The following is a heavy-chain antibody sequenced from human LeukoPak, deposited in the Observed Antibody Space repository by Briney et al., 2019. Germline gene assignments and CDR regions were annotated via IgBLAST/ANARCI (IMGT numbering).Heavy chain of an antibody. CDR1: GGSISSYY. CDR3: ARAYGSFDY. V-gene: IGHV4-59*01. CDR2: IYYGGST. Sequence: SETLSLTCTVSGGSISSYYWSWIRQPPGKGLEWIGYIYYGGSTNYNPSLKSRVTISVDTSKNQFSLKLSSVTAADTAVYYCARAYGSFDYWGQGTLVTVSS. D-gene: IGHD3-10*01. J-gene: IGHJ4*02.